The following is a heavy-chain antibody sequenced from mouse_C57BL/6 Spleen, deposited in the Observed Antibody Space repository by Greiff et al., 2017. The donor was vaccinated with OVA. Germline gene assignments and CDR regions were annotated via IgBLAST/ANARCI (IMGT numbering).Heavy chain of an antibody. CDR3: ARYEGQLRPHYYAMDY. Sequence: EVQGVESGGGLVQPGGSLSLSCAASGFTFTDYYMSWVRQPPGKALEWLGFIRNKANGYTTEYSASVKGRFTISRDNSQSILYLQMNALRAEDSATYYCARYEGQLRPHYYAMDYWGQGTSVTVSS. CDR2: IRNKANGYTT. CDR1: GFTFTDYY. D-gene: IGHD3-2*02. J-gene: IGHJ4*01. V-gene: IGHV7-3*01.